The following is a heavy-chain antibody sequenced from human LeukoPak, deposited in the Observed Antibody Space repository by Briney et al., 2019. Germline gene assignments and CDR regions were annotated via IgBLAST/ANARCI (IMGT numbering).Heavy chain of an antibody. CDR3: AKSSYYDTSGSYREYYFDY. V-gene: IGHV3-23*01. CDR2: ISGSGGST. Sequence: GGSLRLSCAASGFTFSSYAMSWVRQAPGKGLEWVSAISGSGGSTYYADSVKGRFTISRDNSKNTLYLQMNSLRAEDTALYYCAKSSYYDTSGSYREYYFDYWGQGALVTVSS. CDR1: GFTFSSYA. D-gene: IGHD3-22*01. J-gene: IGHJ4*02.